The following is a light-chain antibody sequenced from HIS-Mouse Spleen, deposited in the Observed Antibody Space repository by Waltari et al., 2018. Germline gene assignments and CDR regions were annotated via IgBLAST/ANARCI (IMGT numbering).Light chain of an antibody. CDR1: QSVSSN. J-gene: IGKJ2*01. CDR3: QQYNNWPSYT. Sequence: EIVMTQSPATLSVSPGERATLPCRASQSVSSNLAWYQQKPGQAHRLLIYGASTRATGIPARFSGSGSGTEFTLTISSMQSEDFAVYYCQQYNNWPSYTFGQGTKLEIK. CDR2: GAS. V-gene: IGKV3-15*01.